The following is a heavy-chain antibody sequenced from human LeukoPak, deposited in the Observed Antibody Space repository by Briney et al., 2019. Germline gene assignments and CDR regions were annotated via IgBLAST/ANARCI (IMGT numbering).Heavy chain of an antibody. CDR1: GFPFRSYW. CDR2: IKQDGSEK. J-gene: IGHJ3*02. V-gene: IGHV3-7*05. Sequence: PGGTLRLSCAASGFPFRSYWLSWVRQAPGKGLDWVANIKQDGSEKYYVDSVKGRFTISRNNAKNSLYLQMDSLRAEDTAVYYCARDSSGYWVDAFDIWGQGTMVTVSS. D-gene: IGHD3-22*01. CDR3: ARDSSGYWVDAFDI.